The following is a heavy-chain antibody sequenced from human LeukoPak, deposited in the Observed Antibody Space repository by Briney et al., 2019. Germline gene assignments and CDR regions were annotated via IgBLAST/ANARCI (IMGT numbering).Heavy chain of an antibody. Sequence: AGGSLRLSCAASGFTFSNYWMHWVRQAPGKGLVWVSRVSTDGNRTDYAVAVKGRFTISRENAKNTLYLQMNSLRAEDTAVYYCARGGAALNAFHIWGQGTMVTVSS. D-gene: IGHD6-25*01. V-gene: IGHV3-74*01. CDR3: ARGGAALNAFHI. CDR2: VSTDGNRT. J-gene: IGHJ3*02. CDR1: GFTFSNYW.